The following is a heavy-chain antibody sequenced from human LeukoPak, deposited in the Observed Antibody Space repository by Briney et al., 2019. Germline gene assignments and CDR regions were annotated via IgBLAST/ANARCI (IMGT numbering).Heavy chain of an antibody. V-gene: IGHV3-21*01. CDR2: ISDNSYWI. CDR1: GFTFSSYS. J-gene: IGHJ6*03. CDR3: AKDGAGGYSFEDYYYYMDV. D-gene: IGHD5-18*01. Sequence: PGGSLRLSCAASGFTFSSYSMSWVRQAPGKGLEWVSSISDNSYWIYYADSVEGRFIISRDNAKNSLYLQMNSLRAEDTAVYYCAKDGAGGYSFEDYYYYMDVWGKGTTVTVSS.